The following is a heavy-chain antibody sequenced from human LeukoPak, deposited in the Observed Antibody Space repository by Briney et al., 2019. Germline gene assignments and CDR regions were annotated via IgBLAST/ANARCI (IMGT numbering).Heavy chain of an antibody. J-gene: IGHJ4*02. V-gene: IGHV3-66*01. Sequence: GGSLRLSCAASGFTVSSNYMSWVRQAPGKGLEWVSVIYSGGSTYYADSVKGRFTISRDNSKNTLYLQMNSLRAEDTAVYYCARVSIVGATTFDYWGRGTLVTVSS. CDR3: ARVSIVGATTFDY. CDR1: GFTVSSNY. CDR2: IYSGGST. D-gene: IGHD1-26*01.